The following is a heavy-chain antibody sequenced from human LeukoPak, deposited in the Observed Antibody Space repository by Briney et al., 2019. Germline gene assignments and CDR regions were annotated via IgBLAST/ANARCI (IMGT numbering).Heavy chain of an antibody. CDR1: GGXISSYY. V-gene: IGHV4-59*01. J-gene: IGHJ5*02. Sequence: SETLSLTCTVSGGXISSYYCSWIRQPPGTGLEWIGHIYYSGSTNYNPSLKSRVTISVDTSKNQFSLKLNSVTAADTAVYYCARDARGYSSNYGDFGWFDPWGQGTLVTISS. CDR2: IYYSGST. CDR3: ARDARGYSSNYGDFGWFDP. D-gene: IGHD6-13*01.